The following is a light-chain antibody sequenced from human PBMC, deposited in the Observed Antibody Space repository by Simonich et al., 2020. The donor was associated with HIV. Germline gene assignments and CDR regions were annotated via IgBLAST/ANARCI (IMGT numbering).Light chain of an antibody. Sequence: QSALTQPASVSGSPGQSITISCIGTSSDVGGYKYVSWYQQHPGKAPKLMLYDVSNRPSGVSNRFSGSKSGNTASLTISGLQAEDDADYYCSSYTTSSTPEFGGGTKLTVL. CDR3: SSYTTSSTPE. CDR1: SSDVGGYKY. V-gene: IGLV2-14*03. J-gene: IGLJ2*01. CDR2: DVS.